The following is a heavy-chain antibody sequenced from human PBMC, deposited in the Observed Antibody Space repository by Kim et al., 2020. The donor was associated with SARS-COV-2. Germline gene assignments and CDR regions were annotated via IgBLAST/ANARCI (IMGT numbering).Heavy chain of an antibody. CDR1: GCSISSGGYY. Sequence: SETLSLTCTVSGCSISSGGYYWSWIRQHPGKGLEWIGYIYYSGSTYYNPSLKSRVTISVDTSKNQFSLKLSSVTAADTAVYYCARAGMTTVTRWYFDLWGRGTLVTVSS. J-gene: IGHJ2*01. D-gene: IGHD4-17*01. CDR2: IYYSGST. V-gene: IGHV4-31*03. CDR3: ARAGMTTVTRWYFDL.